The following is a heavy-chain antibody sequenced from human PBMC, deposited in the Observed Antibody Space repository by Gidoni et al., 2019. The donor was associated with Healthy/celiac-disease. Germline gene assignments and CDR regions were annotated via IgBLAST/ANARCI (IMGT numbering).Heavy chain of an antibody. D-gene: IGHD3-10*01. J-gene: IGHJ4*02. CDR3: ARDGLWFGELFSFDY. CDR2: ISSSSSTI. V-gene: IGHV3-48*02. CDR1: GFTFSSYS. Sequence: EVQLVESGGGLVQPGGSLRPSCEASGFTFSSYSMNWVRQAPGKGLEWVSYISSSSSTIYYADSVKGRFTISRDNAKNSLYLQMNSLRDEDTAVYYCARDGLWFGELFSFDYWGQGTLVTVSS.